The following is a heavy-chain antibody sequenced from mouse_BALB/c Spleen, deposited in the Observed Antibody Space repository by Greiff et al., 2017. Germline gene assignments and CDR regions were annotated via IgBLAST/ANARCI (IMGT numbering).Heavy chain of an antibody. Sequence: VQLQQSGAELVRSGASVKLSCTASGFNIKDYYMHWVKQRPEQGLEWIGWIDPENGDTEYAPKFQGKATMTADTSSNTAYLQLSSLTSEDTAVYYCARGVKRYFDVWGAGTTVTVSS. V-gene: IGHV14-4*02. CDR3: ARGVKRYFDV. D-gene: IGHD2-1*01. CDR2: IDPENGDT. J-gene: IGHJ1*01. CDR1: GFNIKDYY.